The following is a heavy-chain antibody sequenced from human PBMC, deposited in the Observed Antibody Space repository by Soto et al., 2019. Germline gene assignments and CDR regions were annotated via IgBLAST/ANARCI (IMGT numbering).Heavy chain of an antibody. CDR3: ARDSYPGYRGMALDY. CDR2: IYHSGTT. J-gene: IGHJ4*02. V-gene: IGHV4-31*02. D-gene: IGHD5-18*01. CDR1: GVSISSGGYY. Sequence: PSETLSLTCTVSGVSISSGGYYWSWIRQPPGKGLEWIGYIYHSGTTYYNPSLKSRVTILVDTSENQFSLKLSSVTAADTAVYYCARDSYPGYRGMALDYWGQGSLVTVSS.